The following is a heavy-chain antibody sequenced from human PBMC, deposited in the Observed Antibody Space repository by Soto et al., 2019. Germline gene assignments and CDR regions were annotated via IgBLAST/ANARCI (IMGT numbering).Heavy chain of an antibody. Sequence: SETLSLTCTVSGGSISSGGYYWSWIRQHPGKGLEWIGYIYYSGSTDYNPSLKSRVSISVDTSKNQFSLKLSSVTAADTAVYYCANEHKTITIFGVGGMDVWGQGTTVTVSS. CDR2: IYYSGST. CDR3: ANEHKTITIFGVGGMDV. CDR1: GGSISSGGYY. D-gene: IGHD3-3*01. V-gene: IGHV4-31*03. J-gene: IGHJ6*02.